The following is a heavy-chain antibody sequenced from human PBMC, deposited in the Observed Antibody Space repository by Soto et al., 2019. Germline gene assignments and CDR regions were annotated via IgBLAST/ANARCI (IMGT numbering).Heavy chain of an antibody. J-gene: IGHJ6*02. CDR2: IKSKTDGGTT. Sequence: GGSLRLSCAASGFTFSNAWMSWVRQAPGKGLEWVGRIKSKTDGGTTDYAAPVKGRFTISRDDSKNTLYLQMNSLKTEDTAVYYCTTSYSGSYYYGMDVWGQGTTVTSP. D-gene: IGHD1-26*01. CDR1: GFTFSNAW. V-gene: IGHV3-15*01. CDR3: TTSYSGSYYYGMDV.